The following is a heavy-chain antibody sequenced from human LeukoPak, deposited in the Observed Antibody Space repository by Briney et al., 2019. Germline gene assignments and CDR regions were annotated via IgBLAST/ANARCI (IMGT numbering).Heavy chain of an antibody. J-gene: IGHJ6*03. CDR1: GYTFTSYA. CDR3: ARDRSGYDSGGEIYYNYMDV. V-gene: IGHV7-4-1*02. CDR2: INTNTGNP. D-gene: IGHD5-12*01. Sequence: ASVKVSCKASGYTFTSYAMNWVRQAPGQGLEWMGWINTNTGNPTYAQGFTGRFVFSLDTSVSTAYLQISSLKAEDTAVYYCARDRSGYDSGGEIYYNYMDVWGKGTTVTVSS.